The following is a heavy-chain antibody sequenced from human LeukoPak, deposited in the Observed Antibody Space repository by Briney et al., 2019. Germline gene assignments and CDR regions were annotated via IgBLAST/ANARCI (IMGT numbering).Heavy chain of an antibody. CDR3: ARGVDTYDC. Sequence: SETLSLTCTVSGGSISSSSYYWGWIRQPPGKGLEWIGSIYYSGSTYYNPSLKSRVTISVDTSKNQFSLKLSSVTAADTAVYYCARGVDTYDCWGQGTLVTVSS. CDR2: IYYSGST. V-gene: IGHV4-39*07. D-gene: IGHD5-18*01. CDR1: GGSISSSSYY. J-gene: IGHJ4*02.